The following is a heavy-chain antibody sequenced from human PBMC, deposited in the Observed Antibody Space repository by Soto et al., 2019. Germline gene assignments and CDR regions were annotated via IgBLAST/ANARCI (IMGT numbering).Heavy chain of an antibody. D-gene: IGHD1-26*01. CDR2: ISGSGGST. CDR1: GFTFSSYA. CDR3: AKSMGNAFDI. Sequence: EVQLSESGGGLVQPGVSLRLSCAASGFTFSSYAMSWVRQGPGKGLEWVSAISGSGGSTYYADSVKGRFTISRDNSKNTLYLQMDSLRAEDTAVYYCAKSMGNAFDIWGQGTMVTVSS. V-gene: IGHV3-23*01. J-gene: IGHJ3*02.